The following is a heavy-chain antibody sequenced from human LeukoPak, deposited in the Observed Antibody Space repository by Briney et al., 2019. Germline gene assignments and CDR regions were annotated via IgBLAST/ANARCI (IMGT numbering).Heavy chain of an antibody. J-gene: IGHJ4*02. CDR1: GFTFSSYG. D-gene: IGHD6-13*01. CDR2: ISYDGSNK. V-gene: IGHV3-30*18. CDR3: AQGKYSSSWTDYFDY. Sequence: GGSLRLSCAASGFTFSSYGMHWVRQAPGKGLEWVAVISYDGSNKYYADSVKGRFTISRDNSKNTLNLQMNSLRAEDTAVHYCAQGKYSSSWTDYFDYWGQGTLVTVSS.